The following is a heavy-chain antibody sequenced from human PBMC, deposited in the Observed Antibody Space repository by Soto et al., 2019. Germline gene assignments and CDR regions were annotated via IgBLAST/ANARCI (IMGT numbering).Heavy chain of an antibody. J-gene: IGHJ3*01. CDR3: AREGHGHGDYGAYAFDV. CDR2: VWYDGSNA. D-gene: IGHD4-17*01. Sequence: QVQLVESGGGVVQPGKSLRLSCAASGFIFNNYALSWVRQAPGKGLEWVAVVWYDGSNAFHADSVKGRFTISRDDSKNTLYLQMNSLRVEDTAVYYCAREGHGHGDYGAYAFDVWGQGTMVTVSS. V-gene: IGHV3-33*01. CDR1: GFIFNNYA.